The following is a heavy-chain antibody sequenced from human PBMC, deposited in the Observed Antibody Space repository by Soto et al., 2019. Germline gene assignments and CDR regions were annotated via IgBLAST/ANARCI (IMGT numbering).Heavy chain of an antibody. J-gene: IGHJ3*01. CDR2: ISGSGDST. CDR1: GFIFRSYA. Sequence: GGSLRLSCAASGFIFRSYAMSWVRQAPGRGLEWVSGISGSGDSTYYADSVKGRFTISRDNSKNTLFLQMNGLRAEDTAVFYCAKLTGDPDAFDFWGQGTMVTVSS. V-gene: IGHV3-23*01. D-gene: IGHD4-17*01. CDR3: AKLTGDPDAFDF.